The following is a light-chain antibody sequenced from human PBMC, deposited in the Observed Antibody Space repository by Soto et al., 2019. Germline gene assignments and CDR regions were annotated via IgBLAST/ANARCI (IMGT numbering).Light chain of an antibody. J-gene: IGLJ1*01. CDR2: EVT. CDR1: FSDVGGYDY. V-gene: IGLV2-14*01. Sequence: QSVLTQPASVSGSPGQSIAISCAGTFSDVGGYDYVSWYQQHPDKAPKLMIYEVTKRPSGVSNRFSGSKSGNTASLTISGLQPEAEPDYHCSSHPGGITGVLGGGTKVTVL. CDR3: SSHPGGITGV.